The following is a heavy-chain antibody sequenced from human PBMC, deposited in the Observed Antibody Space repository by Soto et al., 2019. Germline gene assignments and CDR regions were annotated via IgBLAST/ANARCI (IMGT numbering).Heavy chain of an antibody. J-gene: IGHJ4*02. V-gene: IGHV3-49*04. CDR1: GFNFGNYA. CDR2: IRSETYGGTP. Sequence: GGSLRLSCTGSGFNFGNYAMSWVRQAPGKGPEWVGFIRSETYGGTPDYAASLRGRFTISRDDSKSIAYLEINSLQTDDTAVYYCTRYYYASSGYYVYWGQGTLVTVSA. D-gene: IGHD3-22*01. CDR3: TRYYYASSGYYVY.